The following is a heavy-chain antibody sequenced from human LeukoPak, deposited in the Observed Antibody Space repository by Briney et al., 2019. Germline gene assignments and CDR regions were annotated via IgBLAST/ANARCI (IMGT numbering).Heavy chain of an antibody. V-gene: IGHV4-34*01. CDR2: INHSGST. Sequence: SETLSLTCAVYGGSFSGYYWSWIRQPPGKGLEWIGEINHSGSTNYNPSLKSRVTISVGTSKNQFSLKLSSVTAADTAVYYCARDKITMVGYYYYGMDVWGQGTTVTVSS. CDR3: ARDKITMVGYYYYGMDV. D-gene: IGHD3-10*01. CDR1: GGSFSGYY. J-gene: IGHJ6*02.